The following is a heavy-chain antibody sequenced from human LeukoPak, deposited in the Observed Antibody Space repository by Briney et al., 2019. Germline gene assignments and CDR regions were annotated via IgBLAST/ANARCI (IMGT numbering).Heavy chain of an antibody. V-gene: IGHV4-59*08. Sequence: SETLSLTCTVSGGSISSYYWSWIRQPPGKGLEWIGYIYYSGSTNYNPSLKSRVTISVDTSKNQFSLKLSSVTAADTAVYYCARVPTNWYFDLWGRGTLVTVSS. CDR1: GGSISSYY. D-gene: IGHD2-2*01. CDR2: IYYSGST. J-gene: IGHJ2*01. CDR3: ARVPTNWYFDL.